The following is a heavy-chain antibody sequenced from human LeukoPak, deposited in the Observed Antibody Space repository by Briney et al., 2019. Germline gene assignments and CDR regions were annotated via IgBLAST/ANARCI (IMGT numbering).Heavy chain of an antibody. CDR1: GFTFSNYA. V-gene: IGHV3-23*01. CDR2: ISGSGSSI. D-gene: IGHD2-8*01. J-gene: IGHJ3*02. CDR3: ARPYCTNGVCYADDAFDI. Sequence: GGSLRLSCAASGFTFSNYAMNWVRQVPGKGLEWVSVISGSGSSIYYADSVKGRFTISRDNSKNTLYLQMNSLRAEDTAVYYCARPYCTNGVCYADDAFDIWGQGTMVTVSS.